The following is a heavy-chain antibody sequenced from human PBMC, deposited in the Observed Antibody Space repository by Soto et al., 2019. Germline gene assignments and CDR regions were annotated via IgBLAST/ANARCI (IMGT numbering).Heavy chain of an antibody. Sequence: PSETLSLTCAVYGGSFSGYYWSWIRQPPGKGLEWIGEINHSGSTNYNPSLKSRVTISVDTSKNQFSLKLSSVTAADTAVYYCARRGNWNYGVDYYYGMDVWGQGTTVTVSS. CDR2: INHSGST. D-gene: IGHD1-7*01. J-gene: IGHJ6*02. CDR1: GGSFSGYY. V-gene: IGHV4-34*01. CDR3: ARRGNWNYGVDYYYGMDV.